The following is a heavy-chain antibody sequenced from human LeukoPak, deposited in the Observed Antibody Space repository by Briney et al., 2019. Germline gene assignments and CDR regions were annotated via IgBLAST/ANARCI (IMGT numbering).Heavy chain of an antibody. CDR3: TRNLEAATLNFDY. CDR2: ISSSGSPI. V-gene: IGHV3-48*03. CDR1: GFTFSSYE. D-gene: IGHD2-15*01. J-gene: IGHJ4*02. Sequence: GGSLRLSCAASGFTFSSYEMNWVRQAPGKGLEWVSYISSSGSPIYYADSVKGRFTISRDNAKNSLFLQMNSLRAEDTAVYYCTRNLEAATLNFDYWGQGTLVTVSS.